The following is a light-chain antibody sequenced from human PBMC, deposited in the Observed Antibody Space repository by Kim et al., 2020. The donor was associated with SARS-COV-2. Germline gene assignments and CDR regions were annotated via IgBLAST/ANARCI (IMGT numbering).Light chain of an antibody. V-gene: IGLV4-60*03. CDR2: LEDNGSY. CDR3: VSGDSNILVV. CDR1: RGQRSYI. J-gene: IGLJ2*01. Sequence: VKLTCKLDRGQRSYISAWQQQQPGKAHRCLVKLEDNGSYNKGGGVHARYSGCRSGADRYLTISNHPSEDEADYYCVSGDSNILVVFGGRTQLAVL.